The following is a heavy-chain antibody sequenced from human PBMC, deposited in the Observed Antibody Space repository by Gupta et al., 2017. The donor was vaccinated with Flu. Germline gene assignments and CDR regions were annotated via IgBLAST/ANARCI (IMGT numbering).Heavy chain of an antibody. CDR1: GFTFSTYA. V-gene: IGHV3-23*01. J-gene: IGHJ3*01. CDR3: ARDPSSQLLDAFDL. Sequence: EVQLLESGGGLVQRGGSLRLSCAASGFTFSTYAMDWVRQAPGKGLEWVSHIGGGGDAHYADSVKGRFTISRDNSKNTLYLQLNDLRAEDTAIYYCARDPSSQLLDAFDLWGQGTLVTVSS. D-gene: IGHD2-2*01. CDR2: IGGGGDA.